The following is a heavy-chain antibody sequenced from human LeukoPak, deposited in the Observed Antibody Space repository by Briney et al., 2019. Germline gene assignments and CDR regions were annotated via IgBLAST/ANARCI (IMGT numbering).Heavy chain of an antibody. V-gene: IGHV4-59*01. J-gene: IGHJ3*02. CDR3: ARESGSYRGFDAFDI. D-gene: IGHD1-26*01. CDR2: IYYSGRT. Sequence: MPSETLSLTCTVSGASISTYYWSWIRQPPGKGLEWIGYIYYSGRTNYNPSLKSRVTISIDTSKNQFSLKLRSVTAADTAVYYCARESGSYRGFDAFDIRGQGTLVTVSS. CDR1: GASISTYY.